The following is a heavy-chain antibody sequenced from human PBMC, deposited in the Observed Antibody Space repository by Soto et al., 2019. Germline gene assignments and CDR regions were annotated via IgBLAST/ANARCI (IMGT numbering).Heavy chain of an antibody. D-gene: IGHD6-19*01. V-gene: IGHV3-30-3*01. CDR2: ISYDGSNK. J-gene: IGHJ4*02. CDR1: GFTFSSYA. CDR3: AREGLSSGWPLDY. Sequence: GGSLRLSCAASGFTFSSYAMHWVRQAPGKGLEWVAVISYDGSNKYYADSVKGRFTISRDNSKNTLYLQMNSLRAEDTAVYYCAREGLSSGWPLDYWGQGTLVTVSS.